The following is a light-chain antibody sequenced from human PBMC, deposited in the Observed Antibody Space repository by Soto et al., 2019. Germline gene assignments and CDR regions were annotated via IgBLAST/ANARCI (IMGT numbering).Light chain of an antibody. CDR2: GAS. Sequence: EMVLTQSPGTLSLSPGERATLSCRASQSVSSSYLAWYQQKPGQAPRLLISGASSRATGIPDRFSGSGSATDFTLTISRLEPEDFAVYYCQNYGNSPPINFCQGTRLEIK. CDR1: QSVSSSY. J-gene: IGKJ5*01. V-gene: IGKV3-20*01. CDR3: QNYGNSPPIN.